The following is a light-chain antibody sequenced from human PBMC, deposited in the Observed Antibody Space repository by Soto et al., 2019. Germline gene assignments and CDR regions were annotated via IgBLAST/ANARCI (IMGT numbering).Light chain of an antibody. CDR2: DAS. Sequence: DIQMTQSPSTLSASVGDTVTVTCRASQNINMWLAWYQQKPGKAPKLLIYDASSLQSGVSSRFSGSGSGTELTIIISSLQPDDFETYYCQQYKTSLLTFGGGTKVDIK. J-gene: IGKJ4*01. CDR1: QNINMW. V-gene: IGKV1-5*01. CDR3: QQYKTSLLT.